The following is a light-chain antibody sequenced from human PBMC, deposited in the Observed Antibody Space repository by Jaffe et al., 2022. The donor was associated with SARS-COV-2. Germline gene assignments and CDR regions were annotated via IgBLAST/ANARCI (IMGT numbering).Light chain of an antibody. J-gene: IGLJ1*01. CDR1: SSNIGSNY. CDR3: GTWNSGLRGV. V-gene: IGLV1-51*02. CDR2: END. Sequence: QSVLTQPPSVSAAPGQKVTISCSGTSSNIGSNYVSWYQQLPGTAPKLLIYENDKRPSGIPDRFSGSKSGTSATLGITGLQTGDEADYYCGTWNSGLRGVFGPGTKVTVL.